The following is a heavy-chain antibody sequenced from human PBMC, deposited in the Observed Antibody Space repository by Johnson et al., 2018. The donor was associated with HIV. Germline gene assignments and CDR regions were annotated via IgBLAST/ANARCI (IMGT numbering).Heavy chain of an antibody. Sequence: VQLVESGGGLVQPGGSLRLSCAASGFTVTSDYMSWVRQAPGKGLEWVSIIYSGGNTYYADSVKGRFTISRDNSKNTLHLQMSSLRPEDTAVYYCARVRVGAFDIWGQGTMVTVSS. D-gene: IGHD1-26*01. V-gene: IGHV3-66*02. J-gene: IGHJ3*02. CDR2: IYSGGNT. CDR1: GFTVTSDY. CDR3: ARVRVGAFDI.